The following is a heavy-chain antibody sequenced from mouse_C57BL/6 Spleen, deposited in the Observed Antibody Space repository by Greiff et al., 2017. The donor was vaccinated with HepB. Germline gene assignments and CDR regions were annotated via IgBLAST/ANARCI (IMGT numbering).Heavy chain of an antibody. CDR1: GFTFSSYA. CDR2: ISDGGSYT. D-gene: IGHD1-1*01. CDR3: AREGTPAYYGSTYWYFDV. V-gene: IGHV5-4*01. J-gene: IGHJ1*03. Sequence: EVQVVESGGGLVKPGGSLKLSCAASGFTFSSYAMSWVRQTPEKRLEWVATISDGGSYTYYPDNVKGRFTISRDNAKNNLYLQMSHLKSEDTAMYYCAREGTPAYYGSTYWYFDVWGTGTTVTVSS.